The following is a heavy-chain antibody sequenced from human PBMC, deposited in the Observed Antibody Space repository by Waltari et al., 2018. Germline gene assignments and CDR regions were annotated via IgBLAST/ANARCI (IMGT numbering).Heavy chain of an antibody. CDR1: GYSIRTGYY. CDR2: MHHSGNT. CDR3: ARRVSTGWQYNYFDY. D-gene: IGHD6-25*01. J-gene: IGHJ4*02. Sequence: QLQLQESGPGLVKPSEPLSITCAASGYSIRTGYYWSWIRPPQGEGLEWIGCMHHSGNTYYNPSLKSRVTISVDTSKNQFSLKLSSVTAADTAVYYYARRVSTGWQYNYFDYWGQGTPVTVSS. V-gene: IGHV4-38-2*01.